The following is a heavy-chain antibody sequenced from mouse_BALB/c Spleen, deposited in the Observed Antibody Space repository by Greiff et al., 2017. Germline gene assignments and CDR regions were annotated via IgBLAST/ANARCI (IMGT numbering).Heavy chain of an antibody. V-gene: IGHV2-9*02. CDR1: GFSLTSYG. CDR3: ARGYGYGGYAMDY. CDR2: IWAGGST. D-gene: IGHD2-2*01. J-gene: IGHJ4*01. Sequence: VQRVESGPGLVAPSQSLSITCTVSGFSLTSYGVHWVRQPPGKGLEWLGVIWAGGSTNYNSALMSRLSISKDNSKRQVFLKMNSLQTDDTTMYYCARGYGYGGYAMDYWGQGTSVTVSS.